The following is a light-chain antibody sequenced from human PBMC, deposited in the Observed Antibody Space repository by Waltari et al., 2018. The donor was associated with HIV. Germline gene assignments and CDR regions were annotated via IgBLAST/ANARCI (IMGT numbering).Light chain of an antibody. CDR3: QVWDSSSDHPGV. Sequence: SYVLTQPPSVSVAPGQTARITCGGNNIGSKNVHWYQQKPRQAPVLVVFNGGDRPSGSPQRLSGASTENTATLTISRVEVGDEADDYCQVWDSSSDHPGVFGSGTKVTVL. J-gene: IGLJ1*01. CDR1: NIGSKN. V-gene: IGLV3-21*02. CDR2: NGG.